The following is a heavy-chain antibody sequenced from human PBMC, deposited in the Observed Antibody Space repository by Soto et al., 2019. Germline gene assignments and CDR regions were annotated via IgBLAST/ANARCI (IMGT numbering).Heavy chain of an antibody. V-gene: IGHV4-28*01. Sequence: QVQLQESGPGLVKPSDTLSLTCAVSGYSITNVNWWAWIRQPPGKGLEWIGYIFHSGTTHYNPSLKSRVTTSVDTSKNQFSLKVDSLTAEDTAVYYCARSPYADALDIWGQGTTVIVSS. CDR2: IFHSGTT. D-gene: IGHD2-2*01. CDR1: GYSITNVNW. CDR3: ARSPYADALDI. J-gene: IGHJ3*02.